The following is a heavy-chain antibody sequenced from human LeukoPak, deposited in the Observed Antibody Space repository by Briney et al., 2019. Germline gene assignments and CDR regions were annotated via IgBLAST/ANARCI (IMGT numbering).Heavy chain of an antibody. J-gene: IGHJ4*02. CDR3: ARVKGIVVVPAARYYFDY. Sequence: SETLSLTCTVSGGSISSYYWSWIRQPPGEGLEWIGYIYYSGSTNYNPSLKSRVTISVDTSKNQFSLKLSSVTAADTAVYYCARVKGIVVVPAARYYFDYWGQGTLVTVSS. CDR1: GGSISSYY. D-gene: IGHD2-2*01. V-gene: IGHV4-59*01. CDR2: IYYSGST.